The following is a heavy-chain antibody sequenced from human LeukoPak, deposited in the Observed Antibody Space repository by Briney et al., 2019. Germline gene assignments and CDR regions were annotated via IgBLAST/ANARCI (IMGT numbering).Heavy chain of an antibody. CDR2: IYYNGST. CDR1: GGSISSCY. J-gene: IGHJ6*02. V-gene: IGHV4-59*01. CDR3: ARSHGDYVTPIRYYYYGMDV. D-gene: IGHD4-17*01. Sequence: PSETLSLTCTVSGGSISSCYWSWIRQPPGKGLEWIGYIYYNGSTNYNPSLKSRVNISVDTSKTQFSLKLSSVTAADTAVYYCARSHGDYVTPIRYYYYGMDVWGQGTTVTVSS.